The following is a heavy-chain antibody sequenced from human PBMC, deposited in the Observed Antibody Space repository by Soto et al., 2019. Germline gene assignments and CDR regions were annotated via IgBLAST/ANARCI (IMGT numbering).Heavy chain of an antibody. D-gene: IGHD3-16*01. CDR3: VQDRGPFGDGRERGDY. V-gene: IGHV3-30*18. CDR2: ISYDGINK. CDR1: GFIFSSCG. Sequence: QVHLVESGGGVVQPGRSLRLSCAASGFIFSSCGMHWVRQAPGKGLERVAVISYDGINKYYGDYVKGRFAISRDNSKNTLYLQMNSLGADDTAVYYCVQDRGPFGDGRERGDYWGQGTLVAVSS. J-gene: IGHJ4*02.